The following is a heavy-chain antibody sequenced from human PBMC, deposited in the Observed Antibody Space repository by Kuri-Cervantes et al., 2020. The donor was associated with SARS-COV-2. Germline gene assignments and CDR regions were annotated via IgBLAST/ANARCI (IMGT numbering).Heavy chain of an antibody. J-gene: IGHJ5*02. CDR2: IYYSGST. CDR1: GGSISSGDYY. CDR3: ARALRCTNGVCYRSWFDP. D-gene: IGHD2-8*01. V-gene: IGHV4-30-4*08. Sequence: SETLSLTCTVSGGSISSGDYYWSWIRQPPGKGLEWIGYIYYSGSTYYNPSLKSRVTISVDTSKNQFSLKLSSVTAADTAVYYCARALRCTNGVCYRSWFDPWGQGTLVTVSS.